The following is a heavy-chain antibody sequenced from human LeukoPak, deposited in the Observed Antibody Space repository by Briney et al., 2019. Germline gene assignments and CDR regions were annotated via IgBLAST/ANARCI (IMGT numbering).Heavy chain of an antibody. Sequence: SETLSLTCTVSGGSVSSGSYYWSWIRQPPGKGLEWIGYIYYSGSTNYNPSLKSRVTISVDTSKNQFSLKLSSVTAADTAVYYCAREYGYSSGWHTGDNWSDPWGQGTLVTVSS. CDR1: GGSVSSGSYY. V-gene: IGHV4-61*01. CDR2: IYYSGST. J-gene: IGHJ5*02. D-gene: IGHD6-19*01. CDR3: AREYGYSSGWHTGDNWSDP.